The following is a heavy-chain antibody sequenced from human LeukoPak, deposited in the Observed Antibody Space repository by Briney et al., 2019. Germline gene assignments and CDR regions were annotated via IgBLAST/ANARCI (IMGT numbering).Heavy chain of an antibody. CDR2: ISAYNGDT. J-gene: IGHJ4*02. CDR3: ARDKGYYDSSGHGFDY. Sequence: GASVMLSCKASGYTFTSYGITWVRQAPGQGLEWMGWISAYNGDTNYAQNLQGRVTITADESTSTAYMELSSLRSEDTAVYYCARDKGYYDSSGHGFDYWGQGTLVTVSS. CDR1: GYTFTSYG. D-gene: IGHD3-22*01. V-gene: IGHV1-18*01.